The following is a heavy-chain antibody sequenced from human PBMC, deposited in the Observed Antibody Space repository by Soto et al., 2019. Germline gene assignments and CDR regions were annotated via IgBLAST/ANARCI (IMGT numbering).Heavy chain of an antibody. J-gene: IGHJ6*02. CDR3: ARGDSTDCSNGVCSFFYDHDMDV. V-gene: IGHV1-2*04. CDR1: GYSFTDYH. D-gene: IGHD2-8*01. Sequence: ASVKVSCKASGYSFTDYHIHWVRQAPGQGLEWLGRINPKSGGTSTAQKFQGWVTMTTDTSISTASMELTRLTSDDTAIYYCARGDSTDCSNGVCSFFYDHDMDVWGQGTTVTVS. CDR2: INPKSGGT.